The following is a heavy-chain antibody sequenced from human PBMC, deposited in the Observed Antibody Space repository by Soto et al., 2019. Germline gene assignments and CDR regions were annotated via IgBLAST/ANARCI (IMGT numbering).Heavy chain of an antibody. CDR1: GGSISSSSYY. D-gene: IGHD2-21*01. V-gene: IGHV4-39*01. CDR3: ARVVVGDGHLDYFDY. J-gene: IGHJ4*02. Sequence: SETLSLTCTVSGGSISSSSYYWGWIRQPPGKGLEWIGSIYYSGSTYYNPSLKSRVTISVDTSKNQFSLKLSSVTAADTAVYYCARVVVGDGHLDYFDYWGQGTLVTVSS. CDR2: IYYSGST.